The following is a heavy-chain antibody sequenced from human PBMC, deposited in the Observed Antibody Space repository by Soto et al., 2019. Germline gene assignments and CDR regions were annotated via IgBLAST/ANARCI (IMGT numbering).Heavy chain of an antibody. Sequence: PSETLSLTCTVSGGSISSYYWSWIRQPPGKGLEWSGYIYYSGSTNYNPSLKSRVTISVDTSKNQFSLKLSSVTAADTAVYYCARILRNAFDIWGQGTMVTVSS. J-gene: IGHJ3*02. CDR1: GGSISSYY. CDR2: IYYSGST. CDR3: ARILRNAFDI. V-gene: IGHV4-59*01.